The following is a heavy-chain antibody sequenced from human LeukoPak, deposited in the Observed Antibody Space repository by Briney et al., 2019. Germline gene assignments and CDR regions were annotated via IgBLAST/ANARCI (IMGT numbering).Heavy chain of an antibody. CDR2: IKQDGSEK. CDR1: GFTFSSYG. CDR3: ARDPTFYFDSSGFPHHAFDI. D-gene: IGHD3-22*01. Sequence: GRSLRLSCAASGFTFSSYGMHWVRQAPGKGLEWVANIKQDGSEKYYVDSVKGRFTISRDNAKNSLFLQMNSLRAEDTAVYYCARDPTFYFDSSGFPHHAFDIWGQGTMVTVSS. V-gene: IGHV3-7*05. J-gene: IGHJ3*02.